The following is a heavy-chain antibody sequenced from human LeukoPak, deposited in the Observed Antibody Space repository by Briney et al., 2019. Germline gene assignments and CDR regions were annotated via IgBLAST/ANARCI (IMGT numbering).Heavy chain of an antibody. CDR2: IYYSGST. J-gene: IGHJ6*03. V-gene: IGHV4-30-4*08. Sequence: SQTLSLTCTVAGGSISSGDYYWSWIRQPPGKGLEWIGYIYYSGSTYYNPSLKSRVTISVDTSKNQFSLKLSSVTAADTAVYYCARVVGTTSLVYYYYMDVWGKGTTVTVSS. D-gene: IGHD4-11*01. CDR3: ARVVGTTSLVYYYYMDV. CDR1: GGSISSGDYY.